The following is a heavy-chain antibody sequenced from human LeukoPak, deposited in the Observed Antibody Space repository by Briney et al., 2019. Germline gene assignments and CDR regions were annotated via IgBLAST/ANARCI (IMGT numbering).Heavy chain of an antibody. CDR3: GRKSAARKTSEFDY. J-gene: IGHJ4*02. V-gene: IGHV1-2*02. CDR2: IHPNSGGT. CDR1: GYTFTEYY. D-gene: IGHD6-6*01. Sequence: ALVKLSCRASGYTFTEYYINWVRQAPAQGLEWMGRIHPNSGGTNYGQKFQGRVTMTRDTSISTAYMELSRLTFDDTAVYFCGRKSAARKTSEFDYWGQGTLVTVSS.